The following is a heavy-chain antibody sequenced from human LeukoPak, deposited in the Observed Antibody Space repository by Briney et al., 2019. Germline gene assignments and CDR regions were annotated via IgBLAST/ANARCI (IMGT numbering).Heavy chain of an antibody. V-gene: IGHV4-59*01. CDR3: ARVDAGWSDP. J-gene: IGHJ5*02. D-gene: IGHD2-2*03. CDR2: MYDSGST. Sequence: SETLSLTCTVSGGSISSYYWSWIRQPPGKGLEWIGYMYDSGSTNYNPSLKSRVTISVDASKNQFSLKVSSVTAADTAVYYCARVDAGWSDPWGQGTLVTVSS. CDR1: GGSISSYY.